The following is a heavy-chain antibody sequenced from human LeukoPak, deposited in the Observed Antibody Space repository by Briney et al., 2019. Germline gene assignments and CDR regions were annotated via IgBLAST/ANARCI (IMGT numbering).Heavy chain of an antibody. Sequence: GGSLRLSRAASGFTFGTYAMNWVRQAPGKGLEWVSLISDSGANKHYAASVKGRFTISSDTSKNTLYLQMNSLRAEDTAVYYCARDLSPVVRASPMGYWGQGTPVTVS. CDR1: GFTFGTYA. CDR2: ISDSGANK. D-gene: IGHD3-10*01. CDR3: ARDLSPVVRASPMGY. J-gene: IGHJ4*02. V-gene: IGHV3-23*01.